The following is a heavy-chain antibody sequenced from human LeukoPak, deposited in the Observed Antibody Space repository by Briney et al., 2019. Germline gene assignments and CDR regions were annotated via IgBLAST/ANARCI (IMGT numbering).Heavy chain of an antibody. J-gene: IGHJ3*02. D-gene: IGHD1-26*01. CDR2: TYSGGST. V-gene: IGHV3-53*01. CDR3: ARGGAYDAFDI. Sequence: PGGSLRLSCAASGFTVSSKYMSWVRQAPGKGLEWVSVTYSGGSTYYVDSVKGRFTISRDNSKNRLYLQMNSLRVEDTAMYYCARGGAYDAFDIWGQGTMVTVSS. CDR1: GFTVSSKY.